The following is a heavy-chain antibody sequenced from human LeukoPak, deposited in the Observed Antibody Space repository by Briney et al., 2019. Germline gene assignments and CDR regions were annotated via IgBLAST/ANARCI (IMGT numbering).Heavy chain of an antibody. V-gene: IGHV1-69*13. CDR2: IIPIFGTA. Sequence: ASVKVSCKASGGTFSSYAISWVRQAPGQGLEWMGGIIPIFGTANYAQKFQGRVTITADESTSTAYMELSSLRSEDTAVYYCAREVYSVAGTVPLWGWFDPWGQGTLVTVSS. CDR3: AREVYSVAGTVPLWGWFDP. J-gene: IGHJ5*02. CDR1: GGTFSSYA. D-gene: IGHD6-19*01.